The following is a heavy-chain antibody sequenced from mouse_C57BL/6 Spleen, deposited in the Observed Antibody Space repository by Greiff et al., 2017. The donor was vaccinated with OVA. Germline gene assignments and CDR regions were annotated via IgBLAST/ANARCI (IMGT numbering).Heavy chain of an antibody. Sequence: LQESGAELVKPGASVKISCKASGYAFSSYWMNWVKQRPGKGLEWIGQIYPGDGDTNYNGKFKGKATLTADKSSSTAYMQLSSLTSEDSAVYFCASYYYGSSPWFAYWGQGTLVTVSA. J-gene: IGHJ3*01. CDR3: ASYYYGSSPWFAY. CDR1: GYAFSSYW. V-gene: IGHV1-80*01. D-gene: IGHD1-1*01. CDR2: IYPGDGDT.